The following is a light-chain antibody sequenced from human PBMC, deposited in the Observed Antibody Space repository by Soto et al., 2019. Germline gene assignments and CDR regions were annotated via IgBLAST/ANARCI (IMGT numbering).Light chain of an antibody. Sequence: IQMTQSPTSLSESVGDRVTITCRASQDIRNFVAWYQQKPGKAPKLLIYAASTLQSGVPSRFSGSGSGTDFTITINSLQPEDVATSSCQKYSSVPVFGPGTKVEIK. CDR1: QDIRNF. CDR3: QKYSSVPV. J-gene: IGKJ3*01. CDR2: AAS. V-gene: IGKV1-27*01.